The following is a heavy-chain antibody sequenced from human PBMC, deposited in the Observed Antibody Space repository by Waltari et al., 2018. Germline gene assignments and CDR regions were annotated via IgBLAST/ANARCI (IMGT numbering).Heavy chain of an antibody. D-gene: IGHD3-10*01. V-gene: IGHV1-2*02. CDR1: GYTFTDYY. Sequence: QVQLVQSGAEVQKPGASLMVSCKASGYTFTDYYIHWVRQAPGQGLEWMGWINTNRADTNFAQTFQGRLTLTRDTSITTAYIELNRLRSDDTAVYYCARVANYYDFDSWGQGTLVTVSS. CDR3: ARVANYYDFDS. CDR2: INTNRADT. J-gene: IGHJ4*02.